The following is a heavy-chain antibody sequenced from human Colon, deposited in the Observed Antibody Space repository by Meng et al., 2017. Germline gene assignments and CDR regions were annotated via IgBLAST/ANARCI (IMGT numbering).Heavy chain of an antibody. CDR1: GFTFSGFS. J-gene: IGHJ4*01. CDR2: ITGDSTYI. Sequence: VQLVESGGGLVKPGWSLRLSCAASGFTFSGFSLSWVRQAPGKGLEWVSSITGDSTYIYYADSVKGRFTVSRDNAKNSLYLQMNSLRADDTAVYYCTRGWMPEWGQGTLVTVSS. CDR3: TRGWMPE. V-gene: IGHV3-21*01. D-gene: IGHD2-2*01.